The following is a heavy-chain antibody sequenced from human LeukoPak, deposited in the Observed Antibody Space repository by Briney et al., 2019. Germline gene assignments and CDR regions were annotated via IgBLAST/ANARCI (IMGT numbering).Heavy chain of an antibody. D-gene: IGHD3-10*01. CDR3: ARDHGSMVRGVIGRSSDYYYHYYMDV. CDR1: GFTFSNYN. CDR2: ITSTSSYI. J-gene: IGHJ6*03. V-gene: IGHV3-21*01. Sequence: GGSLRLSCAASGFTFSNYNMNWVRQAPGKGLEWVSSITSTSSYIYYADSVKGRFSISRDNAKNSLYLQMNSLRAEDTAVYYCARDHGSMVRGVIGRSSDYYYHYYMDVWGKGTTVTVSS.